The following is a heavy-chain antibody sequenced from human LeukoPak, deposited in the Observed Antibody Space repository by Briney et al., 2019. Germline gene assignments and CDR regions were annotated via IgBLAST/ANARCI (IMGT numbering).Heavy chain of an antibody. D-gene: IGHD3-10*01. CDR3: ASRPTDYYGSKGYFDY. V-gene: IGHV4-39*01. CDR2: IYYSGST. J-gene: IGHJ4*02. CDR1: GGSISSGDYY. Sequence: PSETLSLTCTVSGGSISSGDYYWSWIRQPPGKGLEWIGTIYYSGSTSYNPSLKSRVAISVDTSKNQFSLKLSSVTAADTAVYYCASRPTDYYGSKGYFDYWGQGTLVTVSS.